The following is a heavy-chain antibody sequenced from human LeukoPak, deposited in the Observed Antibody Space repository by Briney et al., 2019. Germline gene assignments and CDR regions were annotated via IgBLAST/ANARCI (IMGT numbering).Heavy chain of an antibody. D-gene: IGHD3-10*01. J-gene: IGHJ3*02. CDR2: SNSNSGGT. V-gene: IGHV1-2*02. CDR3: ARDHGWFGESDAFDI. CDR1: GYTFNGYY. Sequence: GASVKVSCKASGYTFNGYYMHWVRQAPGQGLEWMGWSNSNSGGTNYAQKFQGRVTMTRDTSISTAYMELSRLRSDDTAVYYCARDHGWFGESDAFDIWGQGTMVTVSS.